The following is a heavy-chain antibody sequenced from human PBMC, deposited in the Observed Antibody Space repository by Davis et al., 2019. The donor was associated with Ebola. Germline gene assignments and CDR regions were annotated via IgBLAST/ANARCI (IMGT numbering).Heavy chain of an antibody. Sequence: SETLSLTCSVSGGSITSDFWTWIRQSPNKGLEWIGYVHSTGNTNYHPSLKSRVTISLDTSKSQSSLKLTSVTAADTAIYYCAREPLWMEDAYDIWGQGKLVTVSS. J-gene: IGHJ3*02. CDR2: VHSTGNT. CDR3: AREPLWMEDAYDI. D-gene: IGHD5-12*01. CDR1: GGSITSDF. V-gene: IGHV4-59*01.